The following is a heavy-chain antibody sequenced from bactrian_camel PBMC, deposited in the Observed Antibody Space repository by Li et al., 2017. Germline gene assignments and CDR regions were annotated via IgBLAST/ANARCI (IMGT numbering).Heavy chain of an antibody. J-gene: IGHJ4*01. CDR3: AAALVRRADYCHEPGSAYNG. Sequence: VQLVESGGDLVQPGGSLRLSCVASGFAIVKYGMSWVRQAPGKGLEWISGNSVRGDIERYADSVKGRFTVSFDNSKKIVYLRMNDMKSGDTGMYYCAAALVRRADYCHEPGSAYNGWGQGTQVTVS. D-gene: IGHD3*01. CDR2: NSVRGDIE. V-gene: IGHV3S40*01. CDR1: GFAIVKYG.